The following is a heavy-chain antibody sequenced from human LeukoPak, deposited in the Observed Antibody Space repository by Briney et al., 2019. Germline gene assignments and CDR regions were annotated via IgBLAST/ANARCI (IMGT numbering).Heavy chain of an antibody. J-gene: IGHJ4*02. Sequence: GGSLRLSCAASAFTFSSYWMSWVRQAPGKGLEWVANIKEDGSEISYVDSVKGRFTISRDNAKNSVYLQMNSLRAEDTAVYYCARGEDYGTNSFDYWGQGTLVTVSS. D-gene: IGHD4-17*01. V-gene: IGHV3-7*01. CDR1: AFTFSSYW. CDR2: IKEDGSEI. CDR3: ARGEDYGTNSFDY.